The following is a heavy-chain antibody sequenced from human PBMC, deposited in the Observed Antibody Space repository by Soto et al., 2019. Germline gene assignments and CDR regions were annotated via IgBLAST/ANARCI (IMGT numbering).Heavy chain of an antibody. CDR2: INHSGRV. CDR1: GGSFSGHS. Sequence: TLSLTCAVYGGSFSGHSWTWIRQSPGKGLEWIGDINHSGRVNYSPSLKSRVTISLDTSKNQFSLTLSAVTAADTAMYYCSTRAYDTNGYYRFDPWGQGTLVTV. D-gene: IGHD3-22*01. V-gene: IGHV4-34*01. CDR3: STRAYDTNGYYRFDP. J-gene: IGHJ5*01.